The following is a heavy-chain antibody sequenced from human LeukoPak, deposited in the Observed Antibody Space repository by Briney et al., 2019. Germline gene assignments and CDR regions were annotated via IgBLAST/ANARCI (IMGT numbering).Heavy chain of an antibody. Sequence: GGSLRLSCAASGFTFSSYAMSWVRQAPGKGLEWVSAISGSGGGTYYADSVKGRFTISRGNSKNTLYLQMNSLRAEDTAVYYCAKTDSSSWYVSNWFDPWGQGTLVTVSS. CDR3: AKTDSSSWYVSNWFDP. J-gene: IGHJ5*02. CDR1: GFTFSSYA. V-gene: IGHV3-23*01. D-gene: IGHD6-13*01. CDR2: ISGSGGGT.